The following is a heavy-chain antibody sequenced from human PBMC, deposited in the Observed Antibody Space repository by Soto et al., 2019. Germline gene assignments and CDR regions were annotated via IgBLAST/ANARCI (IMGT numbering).Heavy chain of an antibody. CDR2: ISAYNGNT. V-gene: IGHV1-18*01. CDR1: GYTFTNYC. Sequence: ASVKVSCKASGYTFTNYCISWLRLAPGPGLEWMGWISAYNGNTNYAQKLQGRVTMTTDTSTSTAYMELRSLRSDDTAVYYCAGGAIYSSSWYQNYYYGMDVWGQGTTVTVSS. J-gene: IGHJ6*02. CDR3: AGGAIYSSSWYQNYYYGMDV. D-gene: IGHD6-13*01.